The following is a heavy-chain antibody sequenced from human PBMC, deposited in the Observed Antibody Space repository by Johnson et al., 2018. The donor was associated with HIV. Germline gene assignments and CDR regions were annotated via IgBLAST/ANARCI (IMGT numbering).Heavy chain of an antibody. CDR1: GFSFSNYA. D-gene: IGHD1-14*01. J-gene: IGHJ3*02. V-gene: IGHV3-30*04. CDR3: ARDRGEEPAALDM. Sequence: QVQLVESGGGVVQPGRSLRLSCAASGFSFSNYAMHWVRQAPGKGLEWVAVISYDGSKKYHADSVKGRFTISRDNSKNTLYLQMNSLRTEDTAVYYCARDRGEEPAALDMWGQGTMVTVSS. CDR2: ISYDGSKK.